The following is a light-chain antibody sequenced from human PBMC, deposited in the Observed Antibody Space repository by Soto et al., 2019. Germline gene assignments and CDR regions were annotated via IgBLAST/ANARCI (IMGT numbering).Light chain of an antibody. CDR3: QQSYSTPRT. CDR2: AAS. J-gene: IGKJ1*01. CDR1: QSISSY. Sequence: DIQMTQSPSSLSASVGDRVTITCRASQSISSYLNWYQQKPGKAPKLLIYAASSLQSGVPSRFSGSGSGTDLTLTISSLQPEDVATYYCQQSYSTPRTFGQGTKVEIK. V-gene: IGKV1-39*01.